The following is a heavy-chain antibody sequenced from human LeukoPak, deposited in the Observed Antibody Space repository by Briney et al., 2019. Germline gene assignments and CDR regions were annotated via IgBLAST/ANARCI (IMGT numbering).Heavy chain of an antibody. J-gene: IGHJ4*02. V-gene: IGHV1-2*02. D-gene: IGHD5-18*01. CDR1: GYTFTGYY. Sequence: ASVKVSCKASGYTFTGYYIHWVRQAPGQGLDWMGWINPNSGGTNYAQKFQGRVTMTRDTSISTAYMELSRLRSDDTAVYYCARDSAPGDTYGLLGIDSWGQGTLVTVSS. CDR3: ARDSAPGDTYGLLGIDS. CDR2: INPNSGGT.